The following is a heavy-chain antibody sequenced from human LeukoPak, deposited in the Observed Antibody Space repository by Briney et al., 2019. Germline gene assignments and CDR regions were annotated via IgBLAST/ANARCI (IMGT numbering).Heavy chain of an antibody. CDR1: GFTFSNAW. CDR2: IKSKTDGGTT. CDR3: TSKRYSSGWEEYYFDY. Sequence: PGGSLRLSCAASGFTFSNAWMSWVRQAPGKGLEWVGRIKSKTDGGTTDYAAPVKGRFTISRDDSKNTLYPQMNSLKTEDTAVYYCTSKRYSSGWEEYYFDYWGQGTLVTVSS. J-gene: IGHJ4*02. V-gene: IGHV3-15*01. D-gene: IGHD6-19*01.